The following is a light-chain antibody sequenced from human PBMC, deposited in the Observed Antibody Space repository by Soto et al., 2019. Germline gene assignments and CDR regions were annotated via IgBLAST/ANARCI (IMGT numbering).Light chain of an antibody. CDR1: QYVGNS. J-gene: IGKJ4*01. Sequence: EIVLTQSPDTLSLSPGERATLSCRASQYVGNSVAWYQQKPGQAPSLLIYDASKRATGIPARFSGSGSGTDFTLTISSLEPEDFAVYSCQQRRNWPLTFGGGTNVQIK. CDR3: QQRRNWPLT. V-gene: IGKV3-11*01. CDR2: DAS.